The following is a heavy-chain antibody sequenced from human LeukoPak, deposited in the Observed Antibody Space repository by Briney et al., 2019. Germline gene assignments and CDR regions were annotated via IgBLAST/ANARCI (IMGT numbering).Heavy chain of an antibody. CDR1: GYTFIGYY. V-gene: IGHV1-2*02. D-gene: IGHD1-1*01. Sequence: ASVNVSCKASGYTFIGYYMHWVRQAPGQALEWMGWINPNGGAINYAQKFQGRVTLTRDTSRNTAYMEINRLTSDDTAVYYCVKPSRGPYYWFDLWGQGTLVTVSS. CDR3: VKPSRGPYYWFDL. CDR2: INPNGGAI. J-gene: IGHJ5*02.